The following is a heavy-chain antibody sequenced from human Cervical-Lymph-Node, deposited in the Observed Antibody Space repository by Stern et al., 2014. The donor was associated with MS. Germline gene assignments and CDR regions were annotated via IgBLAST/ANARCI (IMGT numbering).Heavy chain of an antibody. CDR2: IYISGST. Sequence: QLQLQESGPGLVKPSQTLSLTCTVSGGSISIGNNYWSWIRQPAGKGLEWIGRIYISGSTYYNPSLKSRVTISLDTSKNQFSLNLSSVTAADTAVYYCARAQLLWFGESYFDYWGQGTLVAVSS. CDR1: GGSISIGNNY. J-gene: IGHJ4*02. CDR3: ARAQLLWFGESYFDY. V-gene: IGHV4-61*02. D-gene: IGHD3-10*01.